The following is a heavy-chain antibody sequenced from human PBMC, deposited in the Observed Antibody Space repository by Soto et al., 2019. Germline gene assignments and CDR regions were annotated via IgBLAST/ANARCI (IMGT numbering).Heavy chain of an antibody. J-gene: IGHJ6*03. CDR1: GGSFSGYY. V-gene: IGHV4-34*01. Sequence: SETLSLTCAVYGGSFSGYYWSWIRQPPGKGLEWIGEINHSGSTNYNPSLKSRVTISVDTSKNQFSLKLSSVTAADTAVYYCARGYSYYYYYMDVWGKGTTVTVSS. CDR3: ARGYSYYYYYMDV. CDR2: INHSGST. D-gene: IGHD2-15*01.